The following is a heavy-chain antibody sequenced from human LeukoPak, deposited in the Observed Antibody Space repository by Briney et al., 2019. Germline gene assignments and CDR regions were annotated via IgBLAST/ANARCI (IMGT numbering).Heavy chain of an antibody. J-gene: IGHJ4*02. Sequence: PGGSLRLSCAASGFTFSDYWIHWVRQAPGKGLVWVSRINTDGSITNYADSVKGRFSISTDNAKNTLYLQMSSLRAEDTAVYYCERDRGPGTGFMVGKAYDYGGQEPLVPVP. CDR1: GFTFSDYW. D-gene: IGHD3-10*01. V-gene: IGHV3-74*01. CDR2: INTDGSIT. CDR3: ERDRGPGTGFMVGKAYDY.